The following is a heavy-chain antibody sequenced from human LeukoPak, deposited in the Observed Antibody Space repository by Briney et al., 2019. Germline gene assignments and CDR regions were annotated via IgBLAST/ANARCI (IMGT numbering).Heavy chain of an antibody. Sequence: SSETLSLTCAVYGGSFSGYYWSWIRQPPGKGLEWIGEINHSGSTNYNPSLKSRVTISVDTSKNQFSLKLSSVTAADTAVYYCARDRVRGGGGAFDIWGQGTMVTVSS. D-gene: IGHD3-10*01. CDR1: GGSFSGYY. J-gene: IGHJ3*02. CDR2: INHSGST. V-gene: IGHV4-34*01. CDR3: ARDRVRGGGGAFDI.